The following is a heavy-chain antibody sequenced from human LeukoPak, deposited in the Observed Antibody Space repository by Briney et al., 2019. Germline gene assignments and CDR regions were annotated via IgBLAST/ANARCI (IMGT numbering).Heavy chain of an antibody. CDR1: GFTFSSYW. D-gene: IGHD5-18*01. CDR2: IKQDGSGE. CDR3: AREIPQKDVDTAMGQVHYYYYMDV. Sequence: PGGSLRLSCAASGFTFSSYWMSWVRQAPGKGLEWVANIKQDGSGEWYVDSVKGRFTISRDNSKNTLYLQMNSLRAEDTAVYYCAREIPQKDVDTAMGQVHYYYYMDVWGRGTTVTVSS. V-gene: IGHV3-7*03. J-gene: IGHJ6*03.